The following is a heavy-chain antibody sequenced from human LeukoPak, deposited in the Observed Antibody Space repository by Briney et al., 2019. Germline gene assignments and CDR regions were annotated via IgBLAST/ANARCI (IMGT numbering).Heavy chain of an antibody. CDR2: ISSSGSTI. CDR3: ARDLRSGYDWWNAFDI. D-gene: IGHD5-12*01. Sequence: NSGGSLRLSCAASGFTFSDYYMSWVRQAPGKGLEWVSYISSSGSTIYYADSVKGRFTISRDNAKNSLYLQMNRLRAEDTAVYYCARDLRSGYDWWNAFDIWGQGTMVTVSS. CDR1: GFTFSDYY. V-gene: IGHV3-11*01. J-gene: IGHJ3*02.